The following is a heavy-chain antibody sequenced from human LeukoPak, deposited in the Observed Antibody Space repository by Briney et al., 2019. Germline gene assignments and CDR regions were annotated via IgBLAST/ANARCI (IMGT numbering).Heavy chain of an antibody. Sequence: ASVKVSCKASGYTFTGYYMHWVRQAPGQGLEWMGWINPNSGGTNYAQKFQGRVTMTRDTSICTAYMELSRLRSDDTAVYYCARDHSSGYHNWFDPWGQGTLVTVSS. CDR1: GYTFTGYY. J-gene: IGHJ5*02. CDR3: ARDHSSGYHNWFDP. D-gene: IGHD3-22*01. CDR2: INPNSGGT. V-gene: IGHV1-2*02.